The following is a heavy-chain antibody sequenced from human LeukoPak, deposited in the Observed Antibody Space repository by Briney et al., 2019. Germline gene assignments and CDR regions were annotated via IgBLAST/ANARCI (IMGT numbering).Heavy chain of an antibody. CDR2: ISSSSSYI. J-gene: IGHJ6*02. Sequence: GGSLRLSCAASGFTFSSYAMSWVRQAPGKGLEWVSSISSSSSYIYYADSVKGRFTISRDNAKNSLYLQMNSLRAEDTAVYYCARGPPYSSSWPKTYGMDVWGQGTTVTVSS. CDR1: GFTFSSYA. D-gene: IGHD6-13*01. CDR3: ARGPPYSSSWPKTYGMDV. V-gene: IGHV3-21*01.